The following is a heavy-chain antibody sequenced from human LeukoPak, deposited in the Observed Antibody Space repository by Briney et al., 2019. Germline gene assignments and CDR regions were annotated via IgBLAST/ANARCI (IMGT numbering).Heavy chain of an antibody. D-gene: IGHD3-22*01. Sequence: ASVKVSCKASGYTFTSYGISWVRQAPGQGLEWMGWISAYNGNTNYAQKLQGRVTMTTDTSTSTAYMELRSLRSDDTAVYYCARGMYYYDSSGSRIDYYYYGMDVWGQGTTVTVSS. CDR3: ARGMYYYDSSGSRIDYYYYGMDV. CDR1: GYTFTSYG. J-gene: IGHJ6*02. V-gene: IGHV1-18*01. CDR2: ISAYNGNT.